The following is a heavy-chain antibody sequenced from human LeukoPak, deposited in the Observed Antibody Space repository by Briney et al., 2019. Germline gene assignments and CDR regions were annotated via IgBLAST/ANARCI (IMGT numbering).Heavy chain of an antibody. CDR1: GFTFSRYA. D-gene: IGHD3-10*01. J-gene: IGHJ4*02. CDR2: ISGSGSSS. V-gene: IGHV3-23*01. Sequence: AGGSVRLSCAASGFTFSRYAMSWVRQAPGKGLEWVSCISGSGSSSYYADSVKGRFTISRVNSKNSLYLQINSLTAADTAVSSCENGRRCWFFALDYWGKGTLVTVSS. CDR3: ENGRRCWFFALDY.